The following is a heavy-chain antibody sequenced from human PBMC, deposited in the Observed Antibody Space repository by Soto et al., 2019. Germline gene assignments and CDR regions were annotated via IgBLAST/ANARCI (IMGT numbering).Heavy chain of an antibody. V-gene: IGHV1-8*01. Sequence: ASVKVSCKASGYTFTSYDINWVRQATGQGLEWMGWMNPNSGNTGYAQKFQGRVTMTRNTSISTAYMELSSLRSEDTAVYYCARDRLWFGDVTFDYWGQGTLVTV. CDR2: MNPNSGNT. CDR1: GYTFTSYD. J-gene: IGHJ4*02. CDR3: ARDRLWFGDVTFDY. D-gene: IGHD3-10*01.